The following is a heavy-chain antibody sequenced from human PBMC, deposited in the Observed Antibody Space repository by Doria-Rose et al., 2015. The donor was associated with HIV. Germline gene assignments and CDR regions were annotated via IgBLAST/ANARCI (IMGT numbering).Heavy chain of an antibody. J-gene: IGHJ4*02. V-gene: IGHV1-69*02. CDR2: IIPILDIV. D-gene: IGHD1-26*01. CDR3: ASQWERSSFDY. CDR1: GGTFSSYN. Sequence: VSFQASGGTFSSYNISWVRPAPVQGLEWMGRIIPILDIVNYALRFQGRVTITADESTSTAYMELSSLRSEDTAMYYCASQWERSSFDYWGQGTRGTGS.